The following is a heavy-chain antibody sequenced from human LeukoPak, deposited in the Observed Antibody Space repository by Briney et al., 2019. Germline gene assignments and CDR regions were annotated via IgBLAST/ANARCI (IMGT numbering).Heavy chain of an antibody. D-gene: IGHD3-10*01. CDR1: GGTFSSYA. CDR2: IIPILGIA. V-gene: IGHV1-69*04. J-gene: IGHJ6*02. CDR3: AKLGSGNYYYYGMDV. Sequence: SVKLSCKASGGTFSSYAISWVRQAPGQGLEWMGRIIPILGIANYAQKFQGRVTITADKSTSTAYMELSSLRSEDTAVYYCAKLGSGNYYYYGMDVWGQGTTVTVSS.